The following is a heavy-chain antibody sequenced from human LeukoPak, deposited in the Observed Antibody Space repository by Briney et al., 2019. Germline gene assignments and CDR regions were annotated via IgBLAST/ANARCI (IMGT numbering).Heavy chain of an antibody. J-gene: IGHJ4*02. V-gene: IGHV3-30*04. D-gene: IGHD3-9*01. Sequence: GGPLRLSCASSGFTFTSYAVSWVRQAPGKGLEWVAFIQYDGSNKYYADSVKGRFTISRDNSKNTLYLQMNSLRAEDTAVYYCARGPYNYDILTGYLYWGQGTLVTVSS. CDR3: ARGPYNYDILTGYLY. CDR2: IQYDGSNK. CDR1: GFTFTSYA.